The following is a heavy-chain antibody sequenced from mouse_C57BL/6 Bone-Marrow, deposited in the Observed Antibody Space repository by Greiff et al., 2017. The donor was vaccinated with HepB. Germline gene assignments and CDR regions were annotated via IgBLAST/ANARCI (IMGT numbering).Heavy chain of an antibody. J-gene: IGHJ1*03. CDR1: GYTFTSYW. D-gene: IGHD1-1*01. V-gene: IGHV1-69*01. Sequence: QQSCKASGYTFTSYWMHWVKQRPGQGLEWIGEIDPSDSYTNYNQKFKGKSTLTVDKSSSTAYMQLSSLTSEDSAVYYCARDYYGSSYRWYFDVWGTGTTVTVSS. CDR2: IDPSDSYT. CDR3: ARDYYGSSYRWYFDV.